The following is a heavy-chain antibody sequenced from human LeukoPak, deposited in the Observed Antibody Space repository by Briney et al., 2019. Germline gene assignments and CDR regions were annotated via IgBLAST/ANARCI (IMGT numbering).Heavy chain of an antibody. D-gene: IGHD6-19*01. CDR1: GTSISSYY. CDR3: ARTFRGGWYYFDY. CDR2: IYYGGST. V-gene: IGHV4-59*01. J-gene: IGHJ4*02. Sequence: SETLSLTCTASGTSISSYYWSWIRQPPGKGLEWIAYIYYGGSTNYDPSLKSRVTVSVDTSKSQFSLKLSSVTAADTAVYYCARTFRGGWYYFDYWGRGTLVTVSA.